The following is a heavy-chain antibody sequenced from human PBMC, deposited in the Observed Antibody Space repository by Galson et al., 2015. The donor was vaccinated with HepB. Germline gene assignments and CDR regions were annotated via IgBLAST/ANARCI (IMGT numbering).Heavy chain of an antibody. CDR2: INQDGSDK. CDR1: GFTFNICW. V-gene: IGHV3-7*01. J-gene: IGHJ4*02. Sequence: SLRLSCAASGFTFNICWMSWVRQAPGKGPEWVANINQDGSDKRYVDSVKGRFTISRDNAKNLVYLQMSSLRAEDTAVYYCARYINLENWGQGTLVTVSS. D-gene: IGHD2/OR15-2a*01. CDR3: ARYINLEN.